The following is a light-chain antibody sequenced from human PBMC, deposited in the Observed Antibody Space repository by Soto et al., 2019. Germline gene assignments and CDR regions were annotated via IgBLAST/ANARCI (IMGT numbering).Light chain of an antibody. J-gene: IGKJ2*01. CDR1: EDISDY. V-gene: IGKV1-39*01. Sequence: DVSMTQSPSCRSAYVGDRFTVSCRASEDISDYLNWYQQKPGKPPQLLIYAASILYSGVPSRFSGHGSGTDFSLTITNLQPEDFATYFCQRSLIKFNFGHG. CDR2: AAS. CDR3: QRSLIKFN.